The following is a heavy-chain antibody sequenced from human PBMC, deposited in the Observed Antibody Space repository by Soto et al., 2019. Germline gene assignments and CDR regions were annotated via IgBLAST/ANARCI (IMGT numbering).Heavy chain of an antibody. CDR2: ISGDGNDK. D-gene: IGHD1-26*01. CDR1: GFIFRNFG. J-gene: IGHJ4*02. Sequence: QVQLVESGGGVVQPGRSLRLSCAASGFIFRNFGMHWVRRAPGKGLXXVATISGDGNDKYYPDSMKGRFTISRDNFNNTLYLQLNSLRPEDTAVYHCVQGASTAHQPLDSWGQGVLVTVSS. V-gene: IGHV3-30*03. CDR3: VQGASTAHQPLDS.